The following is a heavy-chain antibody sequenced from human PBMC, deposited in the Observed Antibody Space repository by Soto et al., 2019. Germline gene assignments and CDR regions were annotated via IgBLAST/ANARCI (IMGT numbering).Heavy chain of an antibody. Sequence: SETLSLTCTVSGASITGSDWWSWVRQTPEKGLEWIGEIYHSGTTNYHPSLKIRVTISQDESKNTLYFQMDNLRAEDTATYYCARGKSRDAYNPLGYWGPGTLVTVSS. J-gene: IGHJ4*02. CDR1: GASITGSDW. CDR3: ARGKSRDAYNPLGY. CDR2: IYHSGTT. D-gene: IGHD1-1*01. V-gene: IGHV4-4*02.